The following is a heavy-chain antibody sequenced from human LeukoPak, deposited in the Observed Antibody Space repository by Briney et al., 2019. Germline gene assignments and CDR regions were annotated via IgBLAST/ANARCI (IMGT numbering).Heavy chain of an antibody. CDR2: IIPIFGTA. J-gene: IGHJ4*02. Sequence: SVKVSCKASGGTFSSYAISWVRQAPGQGLEWMGGIIPIFGTANYAQKFQGRVAITADESTSTAYMELSSLRSEDTAVYYCARVPTTPAGGFDYGGQGTLVTVSS. D-gene: IGHD5-12*01. CDR1: GGTFSSYA. CDR3: ARVPTTPAGGFDY. V-gene: IGHV1-69*13.